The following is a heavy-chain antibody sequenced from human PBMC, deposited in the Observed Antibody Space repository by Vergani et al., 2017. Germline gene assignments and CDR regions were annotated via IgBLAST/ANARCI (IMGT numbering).Heavy chain of an antibody. J-gene: IGHJ4*02. V-gene: IGHV3-30*02. D-gene: IGHD6-13*01. CDR3: AKDITPAAAGTDY. CDR1: GFTFSSYG. CDR2: IRYDVSNK. Sequence: QVQLVESGGGVVQPGGSLRLSCAASGFTFSSYGMHWVRQSPGKWLEWGAFIRYDVSNKYYADSVKGRFTISRNNSKNTLYLQMNSLRAEDTAVYYCAKDITPAAAGTDYWGQGTLVTVSS.